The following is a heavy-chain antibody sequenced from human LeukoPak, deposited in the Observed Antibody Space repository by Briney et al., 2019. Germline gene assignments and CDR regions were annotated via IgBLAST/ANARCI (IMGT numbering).Heavy chain of an antibody. CDR3: ARLKRGIAAAGIDY. J-gene: IGHJ4*01. CDR1: GFTFSSYS. V-gene: IGHV3-48*01. Sequence: PGGSLRLSCAASGFTFSSYSMNWVRQAPGKGLEWVSYISSSSSTIYYADSVKGRFTISRDNAKNSLYLQMNSLRAEDTAVYYCARLKRGIAAAGIDYWGQEPWSPSPQ. CDR2: ISSSSSTI. D-gene: IGHD6-13*01.